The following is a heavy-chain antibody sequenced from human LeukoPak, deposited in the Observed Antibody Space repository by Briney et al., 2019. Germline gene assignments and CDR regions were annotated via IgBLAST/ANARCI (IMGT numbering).Heavy chain of an antibody. CDR3: ATWGRALGGAFDI. J-gene: IGHJ3*02. V-gene: IGHV3-21*04. D-gene: IGHD3-16*01. Sequence: GGSLRLSCAASGFTFSSYSMNWVRQAPGKGLEWVSSISSSSSYIYYADSVKGRFTISRDNSKNTLYLQMNSLRVEDTAVYYCATWGRALGGAFDIWGQGTMVTVSS. CDR2: ISSSSSYI. CDR1: GFTFSSYS.